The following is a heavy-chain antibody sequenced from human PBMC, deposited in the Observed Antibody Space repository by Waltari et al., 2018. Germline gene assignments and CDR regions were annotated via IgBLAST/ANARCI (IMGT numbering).Heavy chain of an antibody. V-gene: IGHV3-21*06. CDR3: AKEGLGGDRQFDY. D-gene: IGHD2-21*02. CDR2: ISCDNTYT. CDR1: GFMFSSYS. J-gene: IGHJ4*02. Sequence: EVQLVESGGGLVQPGGSLRLSCVASGFMFSSYSMNWVRQAPGKGLEWVSSISCDNTYTYYSGSVKGRFTISRDNAKNSLFLQMNGLRDEDTAIYYCAKEGLGGDRQFDYWGQGTLVSVSS.